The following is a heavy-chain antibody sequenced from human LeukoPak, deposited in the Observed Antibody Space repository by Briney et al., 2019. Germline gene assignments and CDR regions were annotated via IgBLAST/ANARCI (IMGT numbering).Heavy chain of an antibody. Sequence: SETLSLTCAVSGGSISRSNWWSWVRQSPGKGLEWIGEIYDNGSTNYNPSLKSRVTISVDTSKNQFSLKLSSVTAADTAVYYCARTAVDTAMDDDYYYYYMDVWGKGTTVTISS. J-gene: IGHJ6*03. CDR3: ARTAVDTAMDDDYYYYYMDV. CDR1: GGSISRSNW. CDR2: IYDNGST. D-gene: IGHD5-18*01. V-gene: IGHV4-4*02.